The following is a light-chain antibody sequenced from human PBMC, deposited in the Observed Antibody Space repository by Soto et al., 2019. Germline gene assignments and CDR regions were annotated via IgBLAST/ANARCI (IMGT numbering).Light chain of an antibody. Sequence: IRMTQSPSSFSASTGDRVTITCRASQGISSYLAWYQQKPGKAPKLLIYAASTLQSGVPSRFSGSGSGTDFTLTISSLQPEDVATYYCQKYNSAPRTFGQGTKVDIK. J-gene: IGKJ1*01. CDR1: QGISSY. V-gene: IGKV1-27*01. CDR2: AAS. CDR3: QKYNSAPRT.